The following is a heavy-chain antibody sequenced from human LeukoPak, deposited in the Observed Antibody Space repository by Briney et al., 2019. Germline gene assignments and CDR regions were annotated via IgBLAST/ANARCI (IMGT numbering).Heavy chain of an antibody. V-gene: IGHV3-48*03. D-gene: IGHD4-17*01. J-gene: IGHJ3*02. Sequence: PGGSLRLSCAASGFTFSSYEMNWVRQAPGKGLEWVSYISSTSSHIYYADSMKGRVTISRENAKNSLYLQMNSLGVDDTAVYYCARLGSGATVDDTFDIWGQGTMVTVSS. CDR1: GFTFSSYE. CDR3: ARLGSGATVDDTFDI. CDR2: ISSTSSHI.